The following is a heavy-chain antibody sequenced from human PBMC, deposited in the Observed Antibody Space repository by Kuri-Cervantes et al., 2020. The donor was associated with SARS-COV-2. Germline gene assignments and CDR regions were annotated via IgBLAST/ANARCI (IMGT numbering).Heavy chain of an antibody. J-gene: IGHJ4*02. Sequence: GSLRLSCTVSGGSISSYYWSWIRQPPGKGLEWIGYIYYSGSTNYNPSLKSRVTISVDTSKNQFSLKLSSVTAADTAVYYCASYFDWSSYYFDYWGQGTLVTVSS. D-gene: IGHD3-9*01. CDR2: IYYSGST. V-gene: IGHV4-59*08. CDR3: ASYFDWSSYYFDY. CDR1: GGSISSYY.